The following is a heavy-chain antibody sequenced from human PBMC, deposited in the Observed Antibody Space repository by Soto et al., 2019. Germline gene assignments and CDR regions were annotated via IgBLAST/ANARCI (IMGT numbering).Heavy chain of an antibody. D-gene: IGHD1-26*01. CDR2: ISVSGFNK. CDR1: GFTFENFV. CDR3: AKNQGVELVPLATVDWFDP. Sequence: HPGGSLRLSCAASGFTFENFVMSWVRQAPGKGLEWFSSISVSGFNKYYADSVKGRFTISRDNSKNTVYLELNNLRAEDTAVYHCAKNQGVELVPLATVDWFDPWGQGSVVTVSS. J-gene: IGHJ5*02. V-gene: IGHV3-23*01.